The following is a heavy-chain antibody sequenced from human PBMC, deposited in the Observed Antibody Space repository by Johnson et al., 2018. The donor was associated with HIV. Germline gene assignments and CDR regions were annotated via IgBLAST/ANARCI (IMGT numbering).Heavy chain of an antibody. V-gene: IGHV3-11*04. Sequence: QVQLVESGGDLIQPGGSLRLSCAASGFTFSDYYMSCIRQAPGKGLEWVSYISSSGSTLYYADSVKGRFTISRDNLQMNSLRAEDTAVYYCTRDRDVMGVPPDAYDIWGQGTMVTVSS. D-gene: IGHD3-16*01. J-gene: IGHJ3*02. CDR1: GFTFSDYY. CDR3: TRDRDVMGVPPDAYDI. CDR2: ISSSGSTL.